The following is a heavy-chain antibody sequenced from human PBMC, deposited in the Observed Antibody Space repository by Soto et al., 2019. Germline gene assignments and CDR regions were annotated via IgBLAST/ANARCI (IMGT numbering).Heavy chain of an antibody. CDR3: ARHLLLYYYDSSGYYLRDAFDI. V-gene: IGHV4-59*08. D-gene: IGHD3-22*01. Sequence: PSETLSLTCTVSGGSISSYYWSWIRQPPGKGLEWIGYIYYSGSTNYNPSLKSRVTISVDTSKNQFSLKLSSVTAADTAVYYCARHLLLYYYDSSGYYLRDAFDIWGQGTTVTVSS. CDR2: IYYSGST. CDR1: GGSISSYY. J-gene: IGHJ3*02.